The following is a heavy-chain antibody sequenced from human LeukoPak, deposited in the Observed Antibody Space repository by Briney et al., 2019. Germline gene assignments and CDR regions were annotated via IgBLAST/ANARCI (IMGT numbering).Heavy chain of an antibody. V-gene: IGHV1-18*01. CDR2: VSDYNGKT. J-gene: IGHJ4*02. D-gene: IGHD5-18*01. CDR1: GYTFTTYG. Sequence: KXXGYTFTTYGITWVGQARGQGLEWMGWVSDYNGKTNYAQKFQGRVTMPADTSTSTVYMELSSLRSEDTAVYYSAAWSHSYGNIFDYWGQGTLVTVSS. CDR3: AAWSHSYGNIFDY.